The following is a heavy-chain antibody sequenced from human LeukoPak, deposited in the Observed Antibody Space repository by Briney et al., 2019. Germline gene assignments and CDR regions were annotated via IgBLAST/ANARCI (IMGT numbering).Heavy chain of an antibody. Sequence: SGTLSLTCTVSGDSISSYYWNWIRQPAGKGLEWIGRIYSSGSTNYNPSLKSRVTMSVDTSKNHFSLKLSSVTAADTAVYYCARSLMDEAATWGQGTLVTVSS. CDR1: GDSISSYY. J-gene: IGHJ4*02. CDR3: ARSLMDEAAT. D-gene: IGHD6-13*01. CDR2: IYSSGST. V-gene: IGHV4-4*07.